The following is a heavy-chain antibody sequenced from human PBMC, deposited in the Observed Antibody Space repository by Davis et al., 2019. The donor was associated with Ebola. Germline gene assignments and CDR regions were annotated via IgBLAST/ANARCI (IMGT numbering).Heavy chain of an antibody. Sequence: SETLSLTCDVSGASISTGGYYWGWIRQFSGKGLEWIGYMYYDGSAFHNPPLKSRATISLDKSNNQFSLKLRSVTAADTAVYYCARGPSIAAWDYWGQGTLVTVSS. CDR2: MYYDGSA. CDR3: ARGPSIAAWDY. V-gene: IGHV4-31*11. J-gene: IGHJ4*02. D-gene: IGHD6-13*01. CDR1: GASISTGGYY.